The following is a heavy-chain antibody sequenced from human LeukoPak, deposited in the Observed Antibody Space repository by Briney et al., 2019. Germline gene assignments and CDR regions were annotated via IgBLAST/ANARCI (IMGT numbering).Heavy chain of an antibody. D-gene: IGHD6-13*01. CDR1: GFTFSSYA. CDR3: TRDFKGPVSSSWYYGVGSWDYFDY. CDR2: IRSKAYGGTT. V-gene: IGHV3-49*04. Sequence: GGSLRLSCAASGFTFSSYAMHWVRQAPGKGLEWVGFIRSKAYGGTTEYAASVKGRFTISRDDSKSIAYLQMNSLKTEGTAVYYCTRDFKGPVSSSWYYGVGSWDYFDYWGQGTLVTVSS. J-gene: IGHJ4*02.